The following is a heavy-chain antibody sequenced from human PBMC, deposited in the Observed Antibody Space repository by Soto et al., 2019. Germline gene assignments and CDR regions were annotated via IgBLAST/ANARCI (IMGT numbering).Heavy chain of an antibody. V-gene: IGHV1-2*02. CDR3: ARESVVTGTRHFDY. J-gene: IGHJ4*02. CDR1: GYTFTANY. CDR2: INPNSGGT. D-gene: IGHD1-7*01. Sequence: QVQLVQSGAEVKKPGASVKVSCKTSGYTFTANYIHWVRQAPGQGLEWMGWINPNSGGTNYAQKFQGRVTMTRDTSIITAYMELSRLTSDDTAVYYCARESVVTGTRHFDYWGQGTLVTVSS.